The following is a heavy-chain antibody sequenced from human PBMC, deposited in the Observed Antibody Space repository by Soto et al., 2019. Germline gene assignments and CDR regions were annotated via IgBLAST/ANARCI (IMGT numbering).Heavy chain of an antibody. Sequence: QLQLQESDPGLVKPSETLSLTCTVSGGSISDSSYCWGWIRQPPGKGLEWLGTICYSDRAYYSPSLKSRLTISVDTSKNQFSLRLSSVTAADTAVYYCARRVIFSVAANTRAFDMWGQGTMVTVSS. J-gene: IGHJ3*02. D-gene: IGHD6-19*01. CDR3: ARRVIFSVAANTRAFDM. CDR2: ICYSDRA. V-gene: IGHV4-39*01. CDR1: GGSISDSSYC.